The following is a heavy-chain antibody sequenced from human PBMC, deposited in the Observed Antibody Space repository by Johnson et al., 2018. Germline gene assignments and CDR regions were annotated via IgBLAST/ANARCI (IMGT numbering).Heavy chain of an antibody. CDR2: ISDSGGST. D-gene: IGHD5-12*01. CDR3: AKDLGPLWGSGYRYFQH. Sequence: VQLVESWGGLVQPGGSLRLSCVASGFTFSSYAMSWVRQAPGKGLEWVSTISDSGGSTYYADSVRGRFTISRDNTKNTVFLQMDSLRAEDTAVYFCAKDLGPLWGSGYRYFQHWGQGTLVTVSS. CDR1: GFTFSSYA. V-gene: IGHV3-23*04. J-gene: IGHJ1*01.